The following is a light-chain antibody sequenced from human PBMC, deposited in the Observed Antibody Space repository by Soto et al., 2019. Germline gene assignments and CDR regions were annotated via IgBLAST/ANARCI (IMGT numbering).Light chain of an antibody. Sequence: QSALTQPASVSGSPGQSITISCSGTSSDVGSYDHVAWYQQFPGKTPKLTIYEVSNRPSGVSSRFSGSKSGNTASLTISGLQAEDEADYYCSSYTSSSTRVVFGGGTKLTVL. CDR2: EVS. V-gene: IGLV2-14*01. CDR3: SSYTSSSTRVV. CDR1: SSDVGSYDH. J-gene: IGLJ2*01.